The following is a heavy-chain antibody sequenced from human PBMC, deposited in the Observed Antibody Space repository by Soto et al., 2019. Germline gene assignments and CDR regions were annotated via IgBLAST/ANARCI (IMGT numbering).Heavy chain of an antibody. CDR1: GGSISSGGYY. D-gene: IGHD3-10*01. Sequence: QEQLQESGPGLVKPSQTLSLTCTVSGGSISSGGYYWSWIRQHPGKGLEWIGYIYYSGSTYYNPSLKSRVTISVDTSKNQFSLKLSSVTAADTAVYYCVSRRSGAIGYYYGMDVWGQGTTVTVSS. CDR2: IYYSGST. CDR3: VSRRSGAIGYYYGMDV. V-gene: IGHV4-31*03. J-gene: IGHJ6*02.